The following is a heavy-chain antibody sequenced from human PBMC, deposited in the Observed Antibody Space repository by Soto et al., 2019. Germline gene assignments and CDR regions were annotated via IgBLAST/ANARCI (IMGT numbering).Heavy chain of an antibody. CDR1: GGTFSSYT. CDR2: IIPIFGTA. D-gene: IGHD2-15*01. Sequence: VQVSCKASGGTFSSYTISWVRQALGQGLEWMGGIIPIFGTANYAQKFQGRVTITADESTSTAYMELSSLRSEDTAVYYCARIATVAATPSYYYYGMDVWGQGTTVTVSS. CDR3: ARIATVAATPSYYYYGMDV. J-gene: IGHJ6*02. V-gene: IGHV1-69*13.